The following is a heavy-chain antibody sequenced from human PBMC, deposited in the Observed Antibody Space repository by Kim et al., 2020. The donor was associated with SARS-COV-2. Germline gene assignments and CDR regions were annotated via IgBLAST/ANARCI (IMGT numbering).Heavy chain of an antibody. CDR2: VNNGGNA. CDR1: GFTFSRYA. J-gene: IGHJ4*02. V-gene: IGHV3-23*01. CDR3: AKDHPSSGWPTFDS. D-gene: IGHD3-22*01. Sequence: GGSLRLSCAASGFTFSRYAMSWVRQAPVKGPEWIAAVNNGGNAYYANSEKGRVTVSRDNNRNTLDLQMNSLTAEDTALYFCAKDHPSSGWPTFDSWGQGT.